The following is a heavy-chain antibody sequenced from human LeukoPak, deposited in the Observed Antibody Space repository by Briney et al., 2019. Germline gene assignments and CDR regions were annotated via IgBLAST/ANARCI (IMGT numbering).Heavy chain of an antibody. CDR1: GFTFSFYA. CDR2: IYSGGNI. J-gene: IGHJ4*02. CDR3: ASRHCSGGGCYFAGADPFDY. D-gene: IGHD2-15*01. V-gene: IGHV3-23*03. Sequence: GGSLRLSCAASGFTFSFYAMSWVRQAPGKGLEWVSVIYSGGNIYYIDSVKGRFTISRDTSKNTLYLQMNSLRAEDTAVYFCASRHCSGGGCYFAGADPFDYWGQGTLVTVSS.